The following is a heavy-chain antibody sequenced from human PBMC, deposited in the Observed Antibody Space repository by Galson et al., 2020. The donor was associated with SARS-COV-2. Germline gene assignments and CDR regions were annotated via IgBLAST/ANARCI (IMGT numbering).Heavy chain of an antibody. J-gene: IGHJ5*02. V-gene: IGHV4-39*01. CDR2: IYYSGST. CDR1: GGSISSSSYY. Sequence: SETLSLTCTVSGGSISSSSYYWGWIRQPPGKGLEWIGSIYYSGSTYYNPSLKSRVTIAVDTSKNQFSLKLSSVTAADTAVYYCARHWGFGELSPPNWFDPWGQGTLVTVSS. CDR3: ARHWGFGELSPPNWFDP. D-gene: IGHD3-10*01.